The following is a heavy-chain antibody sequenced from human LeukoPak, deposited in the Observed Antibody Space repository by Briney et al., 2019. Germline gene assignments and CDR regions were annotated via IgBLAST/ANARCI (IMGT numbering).Heavy chain of an antibody. CDR3: ARGLYCSGGSCRFDY. Sequence: GESLKISCEGSGYSFTSSWIGWVRQMPGKGLEWMGIIYPGDSDIRYNPSLQGQVTISADKSITTAYLQWSSLKASDTAIYYCARGLYCSGGSCRFDYWGQGTLVTVSS. J-gene: IGHJ4*02. D-gene: IGHD2-15*01. CDR2: IYPGDSDI. V-gene: IGHV5-51*01. CDR1: GYSFTSSW.